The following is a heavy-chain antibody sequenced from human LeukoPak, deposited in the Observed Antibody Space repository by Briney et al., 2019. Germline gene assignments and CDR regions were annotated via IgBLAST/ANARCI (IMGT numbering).Heavy chain of an antibody. CDR2: INHSGST. CDR3: ARDLREYYDILTGYYIRYYYYGMDV. V-gene: IGHV4-34*01. D-gene: IGHD3-9*01. Sequence: SETLSLTCAVYGGSFSGYYWSWIRQPPGKGLEWIGEINHSGSTNYNPSLKSRVTISVDTSRNQFSLKLSSVTAADTAVYYCARDLREYYDILTGYYIRYYYYGMDVWGQGTTVTVSS. J-gene: IGHJ6*02. CDR1: GGSFSGYY.